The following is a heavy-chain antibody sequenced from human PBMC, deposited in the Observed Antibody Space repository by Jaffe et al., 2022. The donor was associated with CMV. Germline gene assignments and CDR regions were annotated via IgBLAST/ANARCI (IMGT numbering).Heavy chain of an antibody. Sequence: QVQLQQSGPGLVKPSQTLSLTCAISGDSVSSNSAAWNWIRQSPSRGLEWLGRTYYRSKWYNDYAVSVKSRITINPDTSKNQFSLQLNSVTPEDTAVYYCARAPIQLWPNYYYYGMDVWGQGTTVTVSS. V-gene: IGHV6-1*01. CDR3: ARAPIQLWPNYYYYGMDV. D-gene: IGHD5-18*01. CDR1: GDSVSSNSAA. J-gene: IGHJ6*02. CDR2: TYYRSKWYN.